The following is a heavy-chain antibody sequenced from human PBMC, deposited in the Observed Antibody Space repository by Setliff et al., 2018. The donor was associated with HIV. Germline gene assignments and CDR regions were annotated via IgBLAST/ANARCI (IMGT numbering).Heavy chain of an antibody. CDR1: GGSFSDYY. Sequence: SETLSLTCAVYGGSFSDYYWTWIRQSPGKGLEWIGEINHRGSTNYNPSLKSRVTVSVDTSKNQFSLKLGSVTAADTAVYYCARESPSSSWFYFDFWGQGTLVTLSS. CDR2: INHRGST. CDR3: ARESPSSSWFYFDF. D-gene: IGHD6-13*01. V-gene: IGHV4-34*01. J-gene: IGHJ4*02.